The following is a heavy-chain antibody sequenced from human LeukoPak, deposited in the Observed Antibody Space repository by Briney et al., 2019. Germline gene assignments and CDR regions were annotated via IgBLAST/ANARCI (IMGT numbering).Heavy chain of an antibody. CDR2: ISGRGGST. V-gene: IGHV3-23*01. Sequence: GGSLRLSCAASGFTFSNYAMSWVRQAPGKGLEWVSAISGRGGSTYYADSVKGRFTISRDNSKNTLYLQMNSLRAEDTAVYYCAKVGEPYGSGSYYVDYWGQGTLVTVSS. J-gene: IGHJ4*02. CDR1: GFTFSNYA. D-gene: IGHD3-10*01. CDR3: AKVGEPYGSGSYYVDY.